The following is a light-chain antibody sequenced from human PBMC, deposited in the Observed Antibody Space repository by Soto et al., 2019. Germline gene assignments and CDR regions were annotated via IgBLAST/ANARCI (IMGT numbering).Light chain of an antibody. CDR3: SSYTSSSTYV. V-gene: IGLV2-14*01. CDR1: SSDVGGYDY. Sequence: QSALTQPASVSGSPGQSIAISCTGTSSDVGGYDYVSWYQQHPGKAPKLMIYDVSNRPSGVSNRFSGSKSDNTASLTISGRQAEDEADYYCSSYTSSSTYVFGTGTQLTVL. J-gene: IGLJ1*01. CDR2: DVS.